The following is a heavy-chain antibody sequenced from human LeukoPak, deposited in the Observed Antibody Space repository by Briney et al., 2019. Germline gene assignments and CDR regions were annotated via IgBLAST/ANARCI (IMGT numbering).Heavy chain of an antibody. V-gene: IGHV3-30-3*01. CDR3: ARDPGGRGSNHFDY. CDR1: GFTFSSYA. J-gene: IGHJ4*02. D-gene: IGHD1-26*01. Sequence: GGSLRLSCAASGFTFSSYAMHWVRQAPGKGLEWMAVISYDGSNKYYADSVKGRFTISRDNSKNTLYLQMNSLRAEDTAVYYCARDPGGRGSNHFDYWGQGTLVTVSS. CDR2: ISYDGSNK.